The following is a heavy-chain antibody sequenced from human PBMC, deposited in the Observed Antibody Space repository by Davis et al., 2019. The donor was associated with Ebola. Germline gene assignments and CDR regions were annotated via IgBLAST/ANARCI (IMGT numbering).Heavy chain of an antibody. D-gene: IGHD3-10*01. J-gene: IGHJ4*02. V-gene: IGHV1-2*06. CDR2: INPNSGGT. CDR3: ARGGTDYSGSGNDYNSIDYFEY. CDR1: GYTFTGYY. Sequence: ASVQVSCKASGYTFTGYYMHWVRQAPGQGLEWMGRINPNSGGTNYAQKFQGRVTMTRDTSISTAYMELSRLRSEDTAVYYCARGGTDYSGSGNDYNSIDYFEYWGQGTLVTASS.